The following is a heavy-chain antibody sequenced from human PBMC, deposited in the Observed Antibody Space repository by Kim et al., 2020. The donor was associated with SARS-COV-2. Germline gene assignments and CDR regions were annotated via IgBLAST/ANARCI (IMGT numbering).Heavy chain of an antibody. CDR3: ARDRVLRFLEWSPASRYYGMDV. V-gene: IGHV3-48*03. CDR2: ISSSGSTI. D-gene: IGHD3-3*01. Sequence: GGSLRLSCAASGFTFSSYEMNWVRQAPGKGLEWVSYISSSGSTIYYADSVKGRFTISRDNAKNSLYLQMNSLRAEDTAVYYCARDRVLRFLEWSPASRYYGMDVWGQGTTVTVSS. CDR1: GFTFSSYE. J-gene: IGHJ6*02.